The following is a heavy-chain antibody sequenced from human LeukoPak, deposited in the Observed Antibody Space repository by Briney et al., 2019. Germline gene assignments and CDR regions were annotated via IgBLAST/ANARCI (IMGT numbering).Heavy chain of an antibody. CDR1: GLTVSSNH. J-gene: IGHJ5*02. D-gene: IGHD6-13*01. CDR3: AKFHCGCSSPWFDP. V-gene: IGHV3-53*01. CDR2: IYSAGTT. Sequence: PGGSLRLSCTASGLTVSSNHMSWVRQAPGKGLDWVSVIYSAGTTYYEDSVKGRFTISRDNSKNTLYLQMNSLRAEDTAVYYCAKFHCGCSSPWFDPWGQGNLVTVST.